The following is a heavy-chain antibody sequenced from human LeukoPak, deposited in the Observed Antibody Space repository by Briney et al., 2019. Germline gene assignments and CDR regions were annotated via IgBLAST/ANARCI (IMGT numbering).Heavy chain of an antibody. CDR3: ARQGYDSGSDY. Sequence: GGSLRLSCAASGFTVDKYYMTWVRQAPGRGLEWVSVLFSGGATYYADSVKDRFSISRDDSKNTLSLQMNSLRGDDTAVYYCARQGYDSGSDYWGHGILVTVSS. CDR1: GFTVDKYY. J-gene: IGHJ4*01. CDR2: LFSGGAT. D-gene: IGHD3-10*01. V-gene: IGHV3-66*04.